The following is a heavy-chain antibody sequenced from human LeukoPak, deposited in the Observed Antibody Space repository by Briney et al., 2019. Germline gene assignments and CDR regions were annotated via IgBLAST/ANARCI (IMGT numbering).Heavy chain of an antibody. Sequence: PSETLSLTCTVSGDSISTSSYYWGWVRQTPGKGLEWLGGIYYSGITHYNPSLKSRLTIYVDTSRNQFSLHLFSVTAAGTAVFYCARSDYYDYRQIDYWGQGTLVTVSS. D-gene: IGHD3-16*01. CDR2: IYYSGIT. J-gene: IGHJ4*02. CDR1: GDSISTSSYY. CDR3: ARSDYYDYRQIDY. V-gene: IGHV4-39*01.